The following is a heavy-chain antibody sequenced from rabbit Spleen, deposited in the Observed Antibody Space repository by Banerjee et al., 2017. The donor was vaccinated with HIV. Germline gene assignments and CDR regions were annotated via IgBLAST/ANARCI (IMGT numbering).Heavy chain of an antibody. V-gene: IGHV1S40*01. J-gene: IGHJ4*01. D-gene: IGHD1-1*01. CDR3: ARDLAAWNSGSYAFNL. Sequence: QSLEESGGDLVKPGASLTLTCTASGFSLTSSDYMCWVRQAPGKGPECIACIYNGDGSTYYASWVNGRFTVSKTSSTTVTLQMTSLTGADTATYFCARDLAAWNSGSYAFNLWGQGTLVTVS. CDR2: IYNGDGST. CDR1: GFSLTSSDY.